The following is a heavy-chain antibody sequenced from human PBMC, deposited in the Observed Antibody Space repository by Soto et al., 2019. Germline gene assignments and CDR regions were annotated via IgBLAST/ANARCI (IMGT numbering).Heavy chain of an antibody. CDR3: ARGMKPNYYDSYGWFDP. D-gene: IGHD3-22*01. Sequence: SETLSLTCAVYGGSFSGYYWSWIRQPPGKGLEWIGEINHSGSTNYNPSLKSRVTISVDTSKNQFSLKLGSVTAADTAVYYCARGMKPNYYDSYGWFDPWGQGTLVTVSS. CDR1: GGSFSGYY. CDR2: INHSGST. J-gene: IGHJ5*02. V-gene: IGHV4-34*01.